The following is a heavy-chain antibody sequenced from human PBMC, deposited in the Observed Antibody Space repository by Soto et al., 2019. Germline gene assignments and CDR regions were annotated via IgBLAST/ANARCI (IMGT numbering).Heavy chain of an antibody. CDR3: ARDNPEGSPRGYFDY. Sequence: SETLSITCAVSGGCISSSYWWSWVRQPPGKGLEWVGEIYHSGSTNYNPSLKSRVTISVDKSKNQFSLKLSSVTAADTAVYYCARDNPEGSPRGYFDYWGQGTLVTVSS. CDR1: GGCISSSYW. D-gene: IGHD1-26*01. J-gene: IGHJ4*02. CDR2: IYHSGST. V-gene: IGHV4-4*02.